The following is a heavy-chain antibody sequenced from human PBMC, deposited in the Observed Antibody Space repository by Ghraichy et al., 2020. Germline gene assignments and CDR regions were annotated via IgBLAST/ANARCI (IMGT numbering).Heavy chain of an antibody. V-gene: IGHV4-39*01. CDR2: IYYSGST. CDR1: GGSISSSSYY. CDR3: ARLYTYYYDSSGYYYFDY. J-gene: IGHJ4*02. Sequence: SETLSLTCTVSGGSISSSSYYWGWIRQPPGKGLEWIGSIYYSGSTYYNPSLKSRVTISVDTSKNQFSLKLSSVTAADTAVYYCARLYTYYYDSSGYYYFDYWGQGTLVTVSS. D-gene: IGHD3-22*01.